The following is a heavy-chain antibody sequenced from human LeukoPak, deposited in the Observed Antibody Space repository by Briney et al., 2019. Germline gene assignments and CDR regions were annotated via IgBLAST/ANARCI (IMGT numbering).Heavy chain of an antibody. CDR2: ISHREYT. V-gene: IGHV4-31*03. Sequence: SETLSLTCTVSGVSISGTGYYWSWIRQLPVRGLEWMGYISHREYTYYNPSLKSRVTISVDTSKNQFSLKLSPVTAADTAVYYCARGLTYYYDSTPFDYWGQGTLVTVSS. J-gene: IGHJ4*02. D-gene: IGHD3-22*01. CDR3: ARGLTYYYDSTPFDY. CDR1: GVSISGTGYY.